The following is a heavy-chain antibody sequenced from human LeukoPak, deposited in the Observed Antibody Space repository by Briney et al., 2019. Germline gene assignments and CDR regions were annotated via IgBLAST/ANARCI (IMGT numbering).Heavy chain of an antibody. V-gene: IGHV3-23*01. J-gene: IGHJ4*02. CDR2: VRGRGST. CDR3: AKEEAEVGLPNFHS. Sequence: GALRLFCTTSGFIFCNYSMRWVRPAPGEGPELVSGVRGRGSTFYSDSVKGRFTISRDNPKNTVYLQMNSLRADDTAVYYCAKEEAEVGLPNFHSWGQGTLVTVSS. CDR1: GFIFCNYS.